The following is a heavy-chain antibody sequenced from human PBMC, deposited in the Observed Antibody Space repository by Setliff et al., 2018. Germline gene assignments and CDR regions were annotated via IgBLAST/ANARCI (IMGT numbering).Heavy chain of an antibody. CDR3: AREQWLDPPGYYYMDV. J-gene: IGHJ6*03. CDR2: IYIGGSA. V-gene: IGHV4-4*07. D-gene: IGHD6-19*01. CDR1: GGSISSYY. Sequence: KPSETLSLTCTVSGGSISSYYWCWIRQPAGTGLEGIWHIYIGGSANSNPSLKSRVTMSIDTSKTQFSLKLNSVTAPDMAVYYCAREQWLDPPGYYYMDVWAKGTRVTVS.